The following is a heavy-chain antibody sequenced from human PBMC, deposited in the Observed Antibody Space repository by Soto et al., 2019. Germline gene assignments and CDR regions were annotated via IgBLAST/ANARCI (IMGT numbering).Heavy chain of an antibody. Sequence: EVQVVESGGGLVKPGGSLGLSCAASGVTINNAWVSWVRQAPGRGLEWVGRLKSETDGGTADYAAPVKGRFTISRDDSQSTLYLQMNSLKTEDTAVYYCITVGYSNRDRFDYWGQGNLVTVSS. CDR3: ITVGYSNRDRFDY. V-gene: IGHV3-15*01. D-gene: IGHD4-4*01. J-gene: IGHJ4*02. CDR2: LKSETDGGTA. CDR1: GVTINNAW.